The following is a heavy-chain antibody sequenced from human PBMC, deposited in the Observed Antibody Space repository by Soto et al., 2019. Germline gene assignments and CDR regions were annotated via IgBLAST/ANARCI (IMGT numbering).Heavy chain of an antibody. V-gene: IGHV3-23*01. J-gene: IGHJ3*01. CDR1: GFTFNTYA. Sequence: GGSLRLSCAASGFTFNTYAMNWVRQAPGKGLEWVASISGSGGTTYYADSVKGRFTVSRDTSKNTLFLQMNSLSAEDTAVYYCAKGFIVVVTAIRPDDNFNVWGQGTMVTVSS. CDR3: AKGFIVVVTAIRPDDNFNV. CDR2: ISGSGGTT. D-gene: IGHD2-21*02.